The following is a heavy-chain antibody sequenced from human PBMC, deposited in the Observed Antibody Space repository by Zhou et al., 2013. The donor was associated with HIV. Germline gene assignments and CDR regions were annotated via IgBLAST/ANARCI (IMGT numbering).Heavy chain of an antibody. CDR3: STEGDWELLSGAGQGFEI. Sequence: QVQLVQSGGEVKKPGASVKVSCQVSGYTLNEFSFHWFRQSPTKGLEWLGYFDVTTGDTLYAQNFRDRVAMTGDTSLDTVYMELTSLTPEDTAIYYCSTEGDWELLSGAGQGFEIWGQGDTGHHFL. CDR2: FDVTTGDT. V-gene: IGHV1-24*01. CDR1: GYTLNEFS. J-gene: IGHJ3*02. D-gene: IGHD2-21*02.